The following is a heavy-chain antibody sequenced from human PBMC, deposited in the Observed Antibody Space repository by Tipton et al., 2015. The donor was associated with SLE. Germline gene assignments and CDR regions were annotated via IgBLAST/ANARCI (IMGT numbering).Heavy chain of an antibody. J-gene: IGHJ5*02. Sequence: SLRLSCAASGFTFSSYWMHWVRQVPGKGLEWVSTVTTSGFGTYYADSLKGQFTISRDNSKNTLCVQMNSLRAEDTAVYYCARQYSSSSPWFDPWGQGTLVTVSS. CDR1: GFTFSSYW. CDR3: ARQYSSSSPWFDP. CDR2: VTTSGFGT. V-gene: IGHV3-NL1*01. D-gene: IGHD6-6*01.